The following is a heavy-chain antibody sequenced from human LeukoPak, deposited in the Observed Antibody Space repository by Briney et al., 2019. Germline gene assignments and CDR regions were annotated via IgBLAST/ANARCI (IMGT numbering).Heavy chain of an antibody. J-gene: IGHJ3*02. CDR2: INPSGGST. CDR1: GYTFISYY. Sequence: ASVTVSCKASGYTFISYYIHWVRQAPGQGLEWMGIINPSGGSTRYAQKFQGRVTMTRDTSTGTIYMELSSLRSEDTAVYFCAGDSGTVSDAFDIWGQGTMVTVSS. V-gene: IGHV1-46*01. D-gene: IGHD4-11*01. CDR3: AGDSGTVSDAFDI.